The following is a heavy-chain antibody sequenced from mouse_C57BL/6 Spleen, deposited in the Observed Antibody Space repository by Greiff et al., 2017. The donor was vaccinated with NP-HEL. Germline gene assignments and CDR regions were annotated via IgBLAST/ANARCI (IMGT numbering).Heavy chain of an antibody. V-gene: IGHV2-5*01. CDR3: AKNNGYYGRGAMDY. CDR1: GFSLTSYG. CDR2: IWRGGST. Sequence: QVQLQQSGPGLVQPSQSLSITCTVSGFSLTSYGVHWVRQSPGKGLEWLGVIWRGGSTDYNAAFMSRLSITKDNSKSQVFFKMNSLQADDTAIYYCAKNNGYYGRGAMDYWGQGTSVTVSS. J-gene: IGHJ4*01. D-gene: IGHD2-3*01.